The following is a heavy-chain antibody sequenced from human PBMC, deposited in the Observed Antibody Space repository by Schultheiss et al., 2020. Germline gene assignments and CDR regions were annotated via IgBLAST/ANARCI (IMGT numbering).Heavy chain of an antibody. CDR3: AKATGDYYFDY. CDR1: GFTFSSYG. D-gene: IGHD3-16*01. V-gene: IGHV3-9*01. Sequence: GGSLRLSCAASGFTFSSYGMHWVRQAPGKGLEWVSGISWNSGSIGYADSVKGRFTISRDNAKNSLYLQMNSLRAEDTALYYCAKATGDYYFDYWGQGTLVTVSS. CDR2: ISWNSGSI. J-gene: IGHJ4*02.